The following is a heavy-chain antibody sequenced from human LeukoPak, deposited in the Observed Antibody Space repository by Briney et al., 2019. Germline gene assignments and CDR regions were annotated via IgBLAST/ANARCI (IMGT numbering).Heavy chain of an antibody. J-gene: IGHJ4*02. CDR2: IYPGDSDT. CDR1: GYSFTSYW. D-gene: IGHD5-18*01. V-gene: IGHV5-51*01. Sequence: GESLKISCKGSGYSFTSYWIGWVRQMPGKGLEWMGIIYPGDSDTRYSPSFQGQVTILADKSISTAYLQWSSLKASDTAMYYCATADTAMVTYVPPYFDYWGQGTLVTVSS. CDR3: ATADTAMVTYVPPYFDY.